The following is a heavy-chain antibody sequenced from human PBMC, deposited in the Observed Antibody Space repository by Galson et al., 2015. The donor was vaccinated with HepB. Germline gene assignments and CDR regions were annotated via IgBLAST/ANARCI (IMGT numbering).Heavy chain of an antibody. V-gene: IGHV3-30-3*01. Sequence: SLRLSCAASGFTFSSYAMHWVRQAPGKGLEWVAVISYDGSNKYYADSVKGRFTISRDNSKNTLYLQMNSLRAEDTAVYYCARGCSGGSCFDYWGQGTLVTVSS. CDR2: ISYDGSNK. J-gene: IGHJ4*02. CDR1: GFTFSSYA. CDR3: ARGCSGGSCFDY. D-gene: IGHD2-15*01.